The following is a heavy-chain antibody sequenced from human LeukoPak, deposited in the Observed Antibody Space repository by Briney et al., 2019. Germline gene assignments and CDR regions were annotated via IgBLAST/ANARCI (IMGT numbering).Heavy chain of an antibody. CDR1: SGSFSGYY. CDR2: LNHSGST. D-gene: IGHD2-2*01. Sequence: PSETLSLTCAVYSGSFSGYYWSWIRQPPGKGLEWIGELNHSGSTNLNPSLKSRVTISLDTSKNQFSLKVSSVTAADTAVYYCARSPCSSTSCYYYYGMDVWGQGTTVTVSS. V-gene: IGHV4-34*01. J-gene: IGHJ6*02. CDR3: ARSPCSSTSCYYYYGMDV.